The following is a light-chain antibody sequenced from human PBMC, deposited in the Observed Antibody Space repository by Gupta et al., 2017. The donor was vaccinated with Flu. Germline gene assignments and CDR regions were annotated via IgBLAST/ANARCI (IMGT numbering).Light chain of an antibody. CDR1: ENGGSY. V-gene: IGKV3D-15*01. CDR3: KQYKPWPRT. Sequence: GTRSVAPGETATRSCRANENGGSYLAWYQQKPGQPPRRVMHGASARDTGIPVRFSGTGSGTDFTLIISRVQSEDVALYFCKQYKPWPRTFGGGTKVEIK. CDR2: GAS. J-gene: IGKJ4*02.